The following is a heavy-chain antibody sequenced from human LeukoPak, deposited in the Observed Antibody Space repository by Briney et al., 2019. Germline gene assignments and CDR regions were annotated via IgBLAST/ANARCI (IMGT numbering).Heavy chain of an antibody. CDR3: ARQDTAMVNFDY. D-gene: IGHD5-18*01. CDR1: GYTFTSYA. J-gene: IGHJ4*02. CDR2: INAGNGNT. Sequence: ASVKVSCTASGYTFTSYAMHWVRQAPGQRLEWMGWINAGNGNTKYSQKFQGRVTITRDTSASTAYMELSSLRSEDTAVYYCARQDTAMVNFDYWGQGTLVTVSS. V-gene: IGHV1-3*01.